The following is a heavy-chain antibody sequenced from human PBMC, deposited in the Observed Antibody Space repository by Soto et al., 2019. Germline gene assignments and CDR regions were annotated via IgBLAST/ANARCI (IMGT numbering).Heavy chain of an antibody. Sequence: PGGSLRLSCAASGFTFSSYGMHWVRQAPGKGLEWVAVIWYDGSNKYYADSVKGRFTISRDNAKNTLYLQMNSLRAEDTAVYYCAKDRYGDYAWFDYWGQGTLVTVSS. V-gene: IGHV3-33*03. CDR1: GFTFSSYG. D-gene: IGHD4-17*01. J-gene: IGHJ4*02. CDR2: IWYDGSNK. CDR3: AKDRYGDYAWFDY.